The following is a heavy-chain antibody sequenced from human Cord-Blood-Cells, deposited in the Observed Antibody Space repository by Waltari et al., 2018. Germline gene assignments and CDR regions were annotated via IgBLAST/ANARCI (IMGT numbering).Heavy chain of an antibody. CDR1: GGSFSGYY. CDR3: ARNHRWTYSLTNRFDY. D-gene: IGHD2-21*01. Sequence: QVQLQQWGAGLLKPSETLSLTCAVYGGSFSGYYWRWTRQPPGKGLEWIGEINHSGSTNYNPSLKSRVTISVDTSKNQFSLKLSSVTAADTAVYYCARNHRWTYSLTNRFDYWGQGTLVTVSS. V-gene: IGHV4-34*01. J-gene: IGHJ4*02. CDR2: INHSGST.